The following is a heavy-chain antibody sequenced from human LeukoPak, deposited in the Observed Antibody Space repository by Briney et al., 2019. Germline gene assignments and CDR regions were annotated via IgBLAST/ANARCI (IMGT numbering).Heavy chain of an antibody. D-gene: IGHD6-19*01. CDR3: ARALIAVARLYYGMDV. CDR1: GGTFSSYA. J-gene: IGHJ6*02. V-gene: IGHV1-69*13. Sequence: SVKVSCKASGGTFSSYAISWVRQAPGQGLEWMGGIIPIFGTANYAQKFQGRVTITADESTSTAYMELSSLRSEDTAVYYCARALIAVARLYYGMDVWGQGTTVTVSS. CDR2: IIPIFGTA.